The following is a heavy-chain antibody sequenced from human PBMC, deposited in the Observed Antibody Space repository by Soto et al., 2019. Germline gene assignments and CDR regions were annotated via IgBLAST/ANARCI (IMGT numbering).Heavy chain of an antibody. V-gene: IGHV3-48*02. J-gene: IGHJ5*02. D-gene: IGHD5-18*01. CDR1: GFTFSSYS. CDR3: ARDGAMGWFDP. CDR2: ISSSSSTI. Sequence: EVQLVESGGGLVQPGGSLRLSCAASGFTFSSYSMNWVRQAPGKGLEWVSYISSSSSTIYYADSVKGRFTISRDNAKNSLYPQMNSLGDEDTAVYYCARDGAMGWFDPWGQGTLVTVSS.